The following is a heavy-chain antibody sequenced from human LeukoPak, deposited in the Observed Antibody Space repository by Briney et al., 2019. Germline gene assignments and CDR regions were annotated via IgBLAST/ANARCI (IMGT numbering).Heavy chain of an antibody. Sequence: SQTLSLTCAVSGGSISSGGYSWSWIRQPPGKGLEWIGYIYHSGSTYYNPSLKSRVTISVDRSKNQFSLKLSSVTAADTAVYYCARTACGGDCYGYYYYGMDVWGQGTTVTVSS. CDR1: GGSISSGGYS. CDR3: ARTACGGDCYGYYYYGMDV. D-gene: IGHD2-21*02. CDR2: IYHSGST. J-gene: IGHJ6*02. V-gene: IGHV4-30-2*01.